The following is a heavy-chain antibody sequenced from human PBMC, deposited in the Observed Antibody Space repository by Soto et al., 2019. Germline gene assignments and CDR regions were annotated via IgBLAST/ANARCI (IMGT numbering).Heavy chain of an antibody. CDR3: AREGTAVAAPNFDY. J-gene: IGHJ4*02. CDR2: IKQDGSEK. CDR1: GFTFSSYW. Sequence: EVQLVESGGGLVQPGGSLRLSCAASGFTFSSYWMSWVRQAPGKGLEWVANIKQDGSEKYYVDSVKGRFTISRDNAKNSLYLQMNSLRAEDTAVCYCAREGTAVAAPNFDYWGQGTLVTVSS. V-gene: IGHV3-7*03. D-gene: IGHD6-19*01.